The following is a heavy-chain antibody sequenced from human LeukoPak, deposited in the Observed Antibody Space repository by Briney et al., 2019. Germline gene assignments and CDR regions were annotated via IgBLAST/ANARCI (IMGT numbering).Heavy chain of an antibody. CDR2: INPNSGGT. D-gene: IGHD1-7*01. CDR3: ARAITPLVLELADY. CDR1: GYTFTGYY. V-gene: IGHV1-2*06. Sequence: ASVKVSYKASGYTFTGYYMHWVRQAPGQGLEWMGRINPNSGGTNYAQKFQGRVTMTRDTSISTAYMELSRLRSDDTAVYYCARAITPLVLELADYWGQGTLVTVSS. J-gene: IGHJ4*02.